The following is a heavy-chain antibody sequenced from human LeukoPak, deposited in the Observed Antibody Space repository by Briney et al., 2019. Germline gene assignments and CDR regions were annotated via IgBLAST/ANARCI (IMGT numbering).Heavy chain of an antibody. V-gene: IGHV3-23*01. CDR1: GFTFSTYA. CDR2: ISGSGSST. CDR3: ARCPIVAAAGTGWFDP. Sequence: GGSLRLSCAASGFTFSTYAMSWVRQAPGKGLEWVSGISGSGSSTYYADSVKGRFTISRDNAKNSLYLQMNSLRAEDTAVYYCARCPIVAAAGTGWFDPWGQGTLVTVSS. J-gene: IGHJ5*02. D-gene: IGHD6-13*01.